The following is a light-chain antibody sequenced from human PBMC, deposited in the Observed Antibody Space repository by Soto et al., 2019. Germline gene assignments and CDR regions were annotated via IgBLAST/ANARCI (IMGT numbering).Light chain of an antibody. J-gene: IGKJ4*01. V-gene: IGKV3D-20*02. Sequence: EIVLTHSRATLSLAPVEISTLSCRASQSVSSSYLAWYQQKPGQAPRLLIYGASSRATGIPDRFSGSGSGTDFTLTISRLEPEDFAVYYCQHRITFGGGTKVDIK. CDR1: QSVSSSY. CDR3: QHRIT. CDR2: GAS.